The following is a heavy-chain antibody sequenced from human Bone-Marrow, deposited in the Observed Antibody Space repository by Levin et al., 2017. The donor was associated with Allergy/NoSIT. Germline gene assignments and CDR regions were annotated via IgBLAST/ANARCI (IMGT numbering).Heavy chain of an antibody. CDR2: LRFRCVRP. Sequence: FFSASGFTFSSYAMSWVRQAPGKFLSFFSALRFRCVRPSSPDSVKGRFTISRNNSKNTLDLQMNSLRAEDTAVYYCAKDGMKQWLAFDLWGQGTLVTVSS. J-gene: IGHJ4*02. CDR1: GFTFSSYA. V-gene: IGHV3-23*01. D-gene: IGHD6-19*01. CDR3: AKDGMKQWLAFDL.